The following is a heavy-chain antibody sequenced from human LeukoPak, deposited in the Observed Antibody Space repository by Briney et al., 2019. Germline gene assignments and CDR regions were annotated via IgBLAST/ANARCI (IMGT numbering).Heavy chain of an antibody. CDR1: GFTFSSYA. Sequence: PGGSLRLSCAASGFTFSSYAMSWVRQAPGKGLEWVSAISGSGGSTYYADSVKGRFTISRDNSKNTLYLQMNSLRAEDTAVYYCAKDLAGYCSSTSCNRPFDYWGQGTLVTVSS. D-gene: IGHD2-2*01. CDR3: AKDLAGYCSSTSCNRPFDY. V-gene: IGHV3-23*01. CDR2: ISGSGGST. J-gene: IGHJ4*02.